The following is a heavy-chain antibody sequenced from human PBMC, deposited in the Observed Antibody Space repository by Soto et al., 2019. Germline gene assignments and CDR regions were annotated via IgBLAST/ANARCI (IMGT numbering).Heavy chain of an antibody. CDR1: GYTFTSYG. J-gene: IGHJ4*02. V-gene: IGHV1-18*01. D-gene: IGHD4-17*01. Sequence: QVQLVQSGAEVKKPGASVKVSCKASGYTFTSYGISWVRQAPGQGLEWMGWISAYNGNTNYAQKLQGRVTMTTDTSTSKAYQELRNLRSDDTAVYYCARCPFSTGTTDPRDYYFDYWGQGTLVTVSS. CDR2: ISAYNGNT. CDR3: ARCPFSTGTTDPRDYYFDY.